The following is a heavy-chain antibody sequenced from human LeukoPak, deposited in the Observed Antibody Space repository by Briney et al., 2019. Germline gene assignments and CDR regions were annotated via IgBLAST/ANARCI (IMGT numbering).Heavy chain of an antibody. CDR3: APELIAAAGLSKGFDP. V-gene: IGHV1-46*03. Sequence: ASVKVSCKASGYTFTSYYMHWVRQAPGQGLEWMGIINPSGGSTSYAQKFQGRVTMTRDTSTSTVYMELSSLRSEDTAVYYCAPELIAAAGLSKGFDPWGQGTLVTVSS. J-gene: IGHJ5*02. CDR1: GYTFTSYY. CDR2: INPSGGST. D-gene: IGHD6-13*01.